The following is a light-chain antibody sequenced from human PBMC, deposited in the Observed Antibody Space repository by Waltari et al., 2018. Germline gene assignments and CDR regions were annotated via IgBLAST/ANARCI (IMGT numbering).Light chain of an antibody. CDR1: QSVSRA. J-gene: IGKJ1*01. CDR3: QHYVSFPVT. V-gene: IGKV3-20*01. Sequence: SCRDSQSVSRALAWYQQNPGQAPRLLIYGASNRATGIPARFSGSGSGTDFSLIISRLEPEDFAVYYCQHYVSFPVTFGQGTKVEIK. CDR2: GAS.